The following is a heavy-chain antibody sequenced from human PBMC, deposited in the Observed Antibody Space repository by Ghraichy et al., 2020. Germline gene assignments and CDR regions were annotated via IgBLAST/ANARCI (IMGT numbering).Heavy chain of an antibody. J-gene: IGHJ6*02. CDR3: ARVSLLYDYVWGSYRPYGMDV. Sequence: ESLNISCTVSGGSISSYYWSWIRQPPGKGLEWIGYIYYSGSTNYNPSLKSRVTISVDTSKNQFSLKLSSVTAADTAVYYCARVSLLYDYVWGSYRPYGMDVWGQGTTVTVSS. CDR2: IYYSGST. CDR1: GGSISSYY. V-gene: IGHV4-59*01. D-gene: IGHD3-16*02.